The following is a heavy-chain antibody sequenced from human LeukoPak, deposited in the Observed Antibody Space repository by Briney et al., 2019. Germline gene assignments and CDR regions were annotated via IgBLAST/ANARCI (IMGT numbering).Heavy chain of an antibody. CDR2: IWYDGSNK. Sequence: PGGSLRLSCAASGFTFSSYGMHWVRQAPGKGLEWVAVIWYDGSNKYYADSVKGRFTISRDNSKNTLYLQMNKLRAEDTAVYYCARESSDTYSSSWYDYWGQGTLVTVSS. V-gene: IGHV3-33*01. CDR1: GFTFSSYG. CDR3: ARESSDTYSSSWYDY. J-gene: IGHJ4*02. D-gene: IGHD6-13*01.